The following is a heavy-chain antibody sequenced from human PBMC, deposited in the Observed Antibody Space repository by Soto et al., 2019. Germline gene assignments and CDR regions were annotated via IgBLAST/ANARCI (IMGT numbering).Heavy chain of an antibody. D-gene: IGHD1-1*01. Sequence: GASVKVSCKASGYTFINYYLHWVRLAPGQGLEWLGMINPSSGDPTSAQKFQARVTMTRGSSPRTVDLDLSSLRSDDTAVYYCARSTDRYYFDYWGQGTLVTVSS. CDR1: GYTFINYY. CDR2: INPSSGDP. V-gene: IGHV1-46*01. J-gene: IGHJ4*02. CDR3: ARSTDRYYFDY.